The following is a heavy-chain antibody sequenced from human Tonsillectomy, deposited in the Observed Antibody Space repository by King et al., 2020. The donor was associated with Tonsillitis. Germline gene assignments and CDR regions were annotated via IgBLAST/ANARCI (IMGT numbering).Heavy chain of an antibody. CDR3: ARIQRRDGYNFDY. D-gene: IGHD5-24*01. CDR1: GGSISSGDYY. CDR2: IYYSGTT. J-gene: IGHJ4*02. V-gene: IGHV4-30-4*01. Sequence: VQLQESGPGLVKPSQTLSLTCTVSGGSISSGDYYWSWVRQPPGKGLEWIGYIYYSGTTYYNPSLKSRVSISVDTSKNQFSLKLSSVTAADTAVYYCARIQRRDGYNFDYWGQGTLVTVSS.